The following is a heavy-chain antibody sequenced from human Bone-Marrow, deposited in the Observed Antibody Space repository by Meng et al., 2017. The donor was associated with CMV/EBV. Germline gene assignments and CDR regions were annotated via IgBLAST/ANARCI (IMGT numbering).Heavy chain of an antibody. V-gene: IGHV3-21*01. D-gene: IGHD6-13*01. CDR1: GFTFSSYS. J-gene: IGHJ6*02. CDR3: ARGGAGTDGMDV. CDR2: ISSSSSYI. Sequence: GGSLRLSCAASGFTFSSYSMNWVRQAPGKGLEWVSSISSSSSYIYYADSVKGRFTISRDNAKNSLYLQMNSLRAEDTAVYYCARGGAGTDGMDVWGPGTTVHVSS.